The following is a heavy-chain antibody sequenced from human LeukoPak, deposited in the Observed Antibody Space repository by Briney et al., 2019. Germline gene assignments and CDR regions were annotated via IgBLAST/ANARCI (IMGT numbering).Heavy chain of an antibody. V-gene: IGHV3-21*01. Sequence: PGGSLRLSCAASEFTLRSYSMHWVRQAPGKGLEWVSYISTSSTYIYYADSVKGRFSISRDNAQNSLYLHMDSLRAEDTAVYYCARDNDYGDPDYWGQGTLVTVSS. CDR3: ARDNDYGDPDY. J-gene: IGHJ4*02. CDR1: EFTLRSYS. D-gene: IGHD4-17*01. CDR2: ISTSSTYI.